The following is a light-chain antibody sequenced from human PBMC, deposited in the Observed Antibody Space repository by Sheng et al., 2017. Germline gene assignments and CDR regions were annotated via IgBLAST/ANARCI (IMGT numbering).Light chain of an antibody. V-gene: IGKV1-39*01. CDR1: QNIDKY. Sequence: DIQMTQSPSSLSASVGDRVTITCRASQNIDKYLNWYQQKSGKAPELLIYAASNLQSGVPSRFSGSGSGTDFTLTISSLQREDFATYFCQQSYNFPVTFGQGTKMEIK. CDR2: AAS. J-gene: IGKJ1*01. CDR3: QQSYNFPVT.